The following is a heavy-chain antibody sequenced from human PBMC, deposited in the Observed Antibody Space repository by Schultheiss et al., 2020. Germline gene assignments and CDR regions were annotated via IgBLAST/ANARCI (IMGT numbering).Heavy chain of an antibody. CDR1: GFTFSSYA. V-gene: IGHV3-30*04. J-gene: IGHJ6*02. D-gene: IGHD2-2*01. CDR2: ISYDGSNK. CDR3: AKDCSSTSPYYGMDV. Sequence: GESLKISCAASGFTFSSYAMHWVRQAPGKGLEWVAVISYDGSNKYYADSVKGRFTISRDNSKNTLYLQMNSLRAEDTAVYYCAKDCSSTSPYYGMDVWGQGTTVPVSS.